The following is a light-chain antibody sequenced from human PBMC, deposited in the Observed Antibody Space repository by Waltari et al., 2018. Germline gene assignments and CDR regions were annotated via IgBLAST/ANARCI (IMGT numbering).Light chain of an antibody. J-gene: IGKJ1*01. CDR2: DAS. CDR1: QGVGRD. Sequence: SCRASQGVGRDLACYQQKPGQAPRLLIYDASTRATGIPDRFSGSGSGTDFSLTISRLESEDFAVYYCQKYVNLPATFGQGTKVEIK. CDR3: QKYVNLPAT. V-gene: IGKV3D-15*02.